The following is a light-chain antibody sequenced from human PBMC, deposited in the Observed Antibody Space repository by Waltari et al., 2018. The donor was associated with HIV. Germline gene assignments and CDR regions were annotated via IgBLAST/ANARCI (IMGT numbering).Light chain of an antibody. V-gene: IGKV3-15*01. CDR2: GAS. Sequence: EIVMTQSPGTLSVPPGERATLSCRASQSVSSKLAWYQQKPGQAPRLLIYGASTRATGIPGRFSGSGSGTEFTLTISSLQSEDSAVYYCQQYNNWPPWTFGQGTKVEIK. CDR3: QQYNNWPPWT. CDR1: QSVSSK. J-gene: IGKJ1*01.